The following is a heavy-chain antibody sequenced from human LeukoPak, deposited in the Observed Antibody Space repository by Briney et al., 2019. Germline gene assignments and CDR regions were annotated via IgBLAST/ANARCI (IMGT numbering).Heavy chain of an antibody. CDR3: ARDSTYYYESGSSGPHYFDN. CDR1: GFTFSSYG. D-gene: IGHD3-10*01. Sequence: GGSLRLSCAASGFTFSSYGMSWVRRAPGKGPEWVSGISGSGGNTYYADSVKGRFTISRDDSGNTLYLQLNSLRPEDTAVYYCARDSTYYYESGSSGPHYFDNWGQGTLVTVSS. V-gene: IGHV3-23*01. J-gene: IGHJ4*02. CDR2: ISGSGGNT.